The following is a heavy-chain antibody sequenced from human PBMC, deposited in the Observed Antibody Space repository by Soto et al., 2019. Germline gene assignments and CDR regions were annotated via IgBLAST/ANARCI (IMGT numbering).Heavy chain of an antibody. CDR3: ATDLSYSGYDASRGNY. D-gene: IGHD5-12*01. V-gene: IGHV1-24*01. CDR1: GYTLTELS. CDR2: FDPEDGET. Sequence: ASVKVSCKVSGYTLTELSMHWVRQAPGKGLEWTGGFDPEDGETIYAQKFQGRVTMTEDTSTDTAYMELSSLRSEDTAVYYCATDLSYSGYDASRGNYWGQGTLVTVSS. J-gene: IGHJ4*02.